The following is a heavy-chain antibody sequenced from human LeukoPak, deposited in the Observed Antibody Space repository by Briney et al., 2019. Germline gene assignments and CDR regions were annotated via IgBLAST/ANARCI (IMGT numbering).Heavy chain of an antibody. Sequence: GGSLRLSCAASGFTFSDYYMSWIRQAPGKGLEWVSYISSSGSTIYYADSVKGRFTISRDNAKNSLYLQMNSLRAEDTAVYYCARDNIVVVTAHDAFDIWGQGTMVTVSS. CDR3: ARDNIVVVTAHDAFDI. D-gene: IGHD2-21*02. CDR1: GFTFSDYY. J-gene: IGHJ3*02. V-gene: IGHV3-11*01. CDR2: ISSSGSTI.